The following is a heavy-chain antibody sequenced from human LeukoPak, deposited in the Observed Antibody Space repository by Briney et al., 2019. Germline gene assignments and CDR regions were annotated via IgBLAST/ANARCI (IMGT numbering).Heavy chain of an antibody. D-gene: IGHD2-2*01. CDR2: ISGSGGST. V-gene: IGHV3-23*01. CDR1: GFTFSNYG. J-gene: IGHJ4*02. Sequence: GGSLRLSCAASGFTFSNYGMNWVRQAPGRGLEWVSGISGSGGSTYYADSVKGRFTISRDNAKYTLYLQVNSLRAEDTAIYYCAKKRVLVVPAADFDYWGQGTLVTVSS. CDR3: AKKRVLVVPAADFDY.